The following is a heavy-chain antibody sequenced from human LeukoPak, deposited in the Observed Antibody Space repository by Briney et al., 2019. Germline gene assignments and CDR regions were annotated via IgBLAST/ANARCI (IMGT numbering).Heavy chain of an antibody. D-gene: IGHD6-19*01. V-gene: IGHV4-59*01. CDR1: GGSISSSY. CDR3: ARAPLYSGGSGWSIYYFYAMDV. J-gene: IGHJ6*02. Sequence: SETLSLTCTVSGGSISSSYWSWVRQPPGKGLEWIGYIDNSGSTNYNPSLKSRVTVSLDTPKSQFSLRLSSVTAADTAVYYCARAPLYSGGSGWSIYYFYAMDVWGQGTTVTVSS. CDR2: IDNSGST.